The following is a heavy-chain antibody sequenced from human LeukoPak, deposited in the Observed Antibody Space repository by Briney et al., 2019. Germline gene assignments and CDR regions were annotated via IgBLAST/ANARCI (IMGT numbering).Heavy chain of an antibody. V-gene: IGHV3-13*01. CDR2: IGTAGDT. D-gene: IGHD6-13*01. Sequence: PGGSLRLSCAASGFTFSSYDMHWVRQATGKGLEWVSAIGTAGDTYYPGSVKGRFTISRENAKNSLYLQMNSLRAGDTAVYYCARDKGSSEFDYWGQGTLVTVSS. CDR1: GFTFSSYD. CDR3: ARDKGSSEFDY. J-gene: IGHJ4*02.